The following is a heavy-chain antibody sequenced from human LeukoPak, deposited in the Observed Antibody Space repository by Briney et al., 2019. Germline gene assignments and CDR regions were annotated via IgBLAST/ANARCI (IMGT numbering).Heavy chain of an antibody. D-gene: IGHD6-19*01. CDR3: TRGVAVSTSGWYDTFDY. CDR2: ISTDGSRI. V-gene: IGHV3-64*02. J-gene: IGHJ4*02. Sequence: GGSLRLSCAASGFTFRDYATYWVRQAPGKGLEYVSVISTDGSRIYYADSVKGRFTISRDNSKNTLYLQMGSLRAEDMAVYYCTRGVAVSTSGWYDTFDYWGQGALVTVSS. CDR1: GFTFRDYA.